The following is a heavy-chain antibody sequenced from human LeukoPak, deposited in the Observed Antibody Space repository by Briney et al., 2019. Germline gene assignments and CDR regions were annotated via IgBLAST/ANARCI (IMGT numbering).Heavy chain of an antibody. V-gene: IGHV4-4*07. D-gene: IGHD3-22*01. CDR3: ARGRYYYDGSGPRSLWEWCEP. Sequence: PSETLSLTCTVSGGSISSYYWSWIRQPAGKGLEWIGRIYTSGSTNYNPSLKSRVTMSVDTSKNQFSLKLSSVTAADTAVYYCARGRYYYDGSGPRSLWEWCEPWGQGTLVTVSS. CDR1: GGSISSYY. J-gene: IGHJ5*02. CDR2: IYTSGST.